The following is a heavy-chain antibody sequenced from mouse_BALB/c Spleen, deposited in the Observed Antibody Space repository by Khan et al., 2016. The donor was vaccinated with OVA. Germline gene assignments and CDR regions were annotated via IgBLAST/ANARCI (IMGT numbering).Heavy chain of an antibody. J-gene: IGHJ2*01. D-gene: IGHD2-10*02. CDR3: ARVYGGDFDY. V-gene: IGHV3-2*02. CDR2: ISYSGNT. CDR1: GYSITSDYA. Sequence: EVQLQESGPGLMKPSQSLSLTCTVTGYSITSDYAWNWIRQFPGNKLEWMGYISYSGNTNYNPSLKSRISITRDTSKNQFFLQLNSVTNEDTATYYCARVYGGDFDYWGQGTTLTVSS.